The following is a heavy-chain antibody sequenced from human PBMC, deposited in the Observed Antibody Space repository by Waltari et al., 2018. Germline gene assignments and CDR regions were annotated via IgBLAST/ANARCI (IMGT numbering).Heavy chain of an antibody. J-gene: IGHJ3*02. CDR3: AREMAAVGANDAFDI. Sequence: QVQLVQSGAEVKKPGASVKVSCKASGYTFTSYGISWVRQAPGQGLEWMGWISAYNGNTNEARKLQGRVTMTTDTSTSTAYMELRSLRSDDTAVYYCAREMAAVGANDAFDIWGQGTMVTVSS. CDR2: ISAYNGNT. CDR1: GYTFTSYG. D-gene: IGHD1-26*01. V-gene: IGHV1-18*01.